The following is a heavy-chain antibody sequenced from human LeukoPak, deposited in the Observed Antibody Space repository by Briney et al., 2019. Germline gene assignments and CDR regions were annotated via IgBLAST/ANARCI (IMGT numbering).Heavy chain of an antibody. V-gene: IGHV4-59*05. CDR2: IYYSGST. CDR3: ARQGDYSAFDI. D-gene: IGHD4-11*01. Sequence: SETLSLTCTVSGASITSYYWSWIRQPPGKGLEWIGSIYYSGSTYYNPSLKSRVTISVDTSKNQFSLKLSSVTAADTAVYYCARQGDYSAFDIWGQGTMVTVSS. CDR1: GASITSYY. J-gene: IGHJ3*02.